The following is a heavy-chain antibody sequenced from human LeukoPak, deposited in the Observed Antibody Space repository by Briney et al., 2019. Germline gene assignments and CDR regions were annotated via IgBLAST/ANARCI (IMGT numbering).Heavy chain of an antibody. V-gene: IGHV3-21*01. CDR2: ISSSSSYI. CDR3: ARVYSSASISDY. D-gene: IGHD6-13*01. Sequence: PGGSLRLSCAASGFTFSSYSMDWVRQAPGKGLEWVSSISSSSSYIYYADSVKGRFTISRDNAKNSLYLQMNSLRAEDTAVYYCARVYSSASISDYWGQGTLVIVSS. CDR1: GFTFSSYS. J-gene: IGHJ4*02.